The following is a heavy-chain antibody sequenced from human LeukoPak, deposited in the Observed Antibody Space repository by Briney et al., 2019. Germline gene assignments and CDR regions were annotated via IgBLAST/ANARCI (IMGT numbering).Heavy chain of an antibody. CDR3: ARGGRISPAKFDP. Sequence: SETLSLTCTVSGDSINNNVYYWGWIRQPPGKGLEWIGEINHSGSTNYNPSLKSRVTISVDTSKNPFSLKLSSVTAADTAVYYCARGGRISPAKFDPWGQGTLVTVSS. D-gene: IGHD2/OR15-2a*01. J-gene: IGHJ5*02. CDR1: GDSINNNVYY. CDR2: INHSGST. V-gene: IGHV4-39*07.